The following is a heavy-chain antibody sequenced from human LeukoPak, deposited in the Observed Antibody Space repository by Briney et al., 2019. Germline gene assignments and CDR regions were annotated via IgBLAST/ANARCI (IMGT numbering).Heavy chain of an antibody. J-gene: IGHJ4*02. V-gene: IGHV3-53*01. Sequence: GGSLRLSCSAPGFTGSSNYMSWVRQAPRKGLAGVSIIFSGDNPDYADSVKGRFTISRDNSKNTLYLQMDRLRAEDAAVYYCARARAGTASDFDYWGQGTLVTVSS. D-gene: IGHD1-7*01. CDR3: ARARAGTASDFDY. CDR2: IFSGDNP. CDR1: GFTGSSNY.